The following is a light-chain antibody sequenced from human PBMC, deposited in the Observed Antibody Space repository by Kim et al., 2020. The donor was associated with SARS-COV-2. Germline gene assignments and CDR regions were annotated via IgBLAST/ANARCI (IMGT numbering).Light chain of an antibody. V-gene: IGKV3-15*01. Sequence: SPGERATLSCRASQSFGSNLAWYQQKPGQSPRLLIYRTYTRATGIPARFSGSGSGTEFTLTINSLQSEDFAIYYCQQYNNWPLPCTFGQGTKLEI. CDR3: QQYNNWPLPCT. J-gene: IGKJ2*02. CDR2: RTY. CDR1: QSFGSN.